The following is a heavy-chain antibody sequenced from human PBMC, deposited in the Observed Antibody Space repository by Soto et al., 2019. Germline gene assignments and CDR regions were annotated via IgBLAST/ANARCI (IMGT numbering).Heavy chain of an antibody. CDR1: GFTFSDYY. Sequence: GGSLRLSCTASGFTFSDYYMSWIRQAPGKGLEWLAYISGSGSTTYYTDSVKGRFAISRDNARTSLYLQINSLRVEDSAVYYCARWLQRNWFDPWGQGTLVTVSS. CDR3: ARWLQRNWFDP. CDR2: ISGSGSTT. D-gene: IGHD5-18*01. V-gene: IGHV3-11*01. J-gene: IGHJ5*02.